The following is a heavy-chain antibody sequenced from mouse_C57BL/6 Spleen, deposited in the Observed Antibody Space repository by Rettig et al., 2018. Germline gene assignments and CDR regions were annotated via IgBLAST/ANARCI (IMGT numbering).Heavy chain of an antibody. V-gene: IGHV3-6*01. CDR3: ARERNYGDYYAMDY. J-gene: IGHJ4*01. D-gene: IGHD1-1*01. CDR1: GYSITSGSY. Sequence: DVQLQESGPGLVKPSQSLSLTCSVTGYSITSGSYWNWIRQFPGNKLEWMGYISYDGSNNYNPSLKNRISITRDTSKNQFFLKLNSVTTEDTATYYCARERNYGDYYAMDYWGQGTSVTVSS. CDR2: ISYDGSN.